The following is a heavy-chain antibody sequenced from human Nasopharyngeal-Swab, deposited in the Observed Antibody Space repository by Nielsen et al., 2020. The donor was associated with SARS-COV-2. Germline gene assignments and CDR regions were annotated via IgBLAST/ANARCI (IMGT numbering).Heavy chain of an antibody. CDR1: GLTFSSYA. CDR3: AKDQGSYYDY. D-gene: IGHD1-26*01. Sequence: GESLKMSCAASGLTFSSYAMRWISQAPGKGLEWVSVIYSGGSSTYYADSVKGRFTISRDNSKNTLYPQMNSLRAEDTAVYYCAKDQGSYYDYWGQGTLVTVSS. V-gene: IGHV3-23*03. J-gene: IGHJ4*02. CDR2: IYSGGSST.